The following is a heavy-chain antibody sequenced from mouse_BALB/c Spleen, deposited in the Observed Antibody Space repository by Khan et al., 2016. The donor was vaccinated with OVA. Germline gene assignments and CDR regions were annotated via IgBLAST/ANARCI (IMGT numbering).Heavy chain of an antibody. CDR3: ARKNGSDFDY. CDR2: INPHIGET. V-gene: IGHV1-20*02. CDR1: GYSFTGYF. Sequence: VQLQQSGPELAKPGASVKISCKASGYSFTGYFMNWVMQSHGKSLEWIGRINPHIGETFYNQKFTGKATLTVDESSSTAHRELRSLASEDSAVYYCARKNGSDFDYWGQGTTLTVSS. D-gene: IGHD1-1*01. J-gene: IGHJ2*01.